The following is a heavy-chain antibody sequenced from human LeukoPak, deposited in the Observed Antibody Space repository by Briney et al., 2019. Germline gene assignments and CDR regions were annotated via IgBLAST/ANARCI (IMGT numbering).Heavy chain of an antibody. CDR1: GFSLSTSGVG. CDR3: AHRLDYYGSGTLFDP. Sequence: ESGPTLVKPTQTLTLTCTFSGFSLSTSGVGVGWIRQPPGKALEWLALIYWNDDKRYSPSLKSRLTITKDTSKNQVVLTMTNMDPVDTATYYCAHRLDYYGSGTLFDPWGQGTLATVSS. CDR2: IYWNDDK. D-gene: IGHD3-10*01. J-gene: IGHJ5*02. V-gene: IGHV2-5*01.